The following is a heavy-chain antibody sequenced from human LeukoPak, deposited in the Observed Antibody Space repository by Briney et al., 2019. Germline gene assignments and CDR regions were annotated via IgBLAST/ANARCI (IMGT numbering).Heavy chain of an antibody. V-gene: IGHV4-39*01. CDR3: ARRSPGVAFYY. D-gene: IGHD3-10*01. CDR2: IYYSGST. J-gene: IGHJ4*02. Sequence: NPSETLSLTCTVSGGSISSTSHYWGWIRQPPGKGLEWIGNIYYSGSTYYNPSLKSRVTISVDTSKNQFSLKLSSVTAADTAVYYCARRSPGVAFYYWGQGTLVTVSS. CDR1: GGSISSTSHY.